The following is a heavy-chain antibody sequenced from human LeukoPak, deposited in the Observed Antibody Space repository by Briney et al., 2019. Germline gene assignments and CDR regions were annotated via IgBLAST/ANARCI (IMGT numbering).Heavy chain of an antibody. V-gene: IGHV3-48*01. CDR1: GFTFSSYS. Sequence: GGSLRLSCAASGFTFSSYSMNWVRQAPGKGLEWVSYMTTSGSPIYYADSVKGRFTISRDNAKNSLYLQMNSLRAEDTAVYYCARIMSKDTSGYYYVFDYWGQGTLVTVSS. CDR2: MTTSGSPI. D-gene: IGHD3-22*01. J-gene: IGHJ4*02. CDR3: ARIMSKDTSGYYYVFDY.